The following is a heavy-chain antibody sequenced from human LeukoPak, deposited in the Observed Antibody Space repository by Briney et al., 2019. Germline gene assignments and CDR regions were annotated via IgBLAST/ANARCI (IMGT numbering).Heavy chain of an antibody. CDR2: ISYDGSNK. CDR1: GFTFNRCW. D-gene: IGHD3-22*01. J-gene: IGHJ4*02. Sequence: GGSLRLSCVVSGFTFNRCWMNWVRQAPGKGLEWVAVISYDGSNKYYADSVKGRFTISRDNSKNTLYLQMNSLRAEDTAVYYCAKDRFDYYDSSGPDYWGQGTLVTVSS. CDR3: AKDRFDYYDSSGPDY. V-gene: IGHV3-30*18.